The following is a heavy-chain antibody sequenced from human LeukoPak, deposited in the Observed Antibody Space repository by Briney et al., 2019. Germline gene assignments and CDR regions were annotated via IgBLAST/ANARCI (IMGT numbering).Heavy chain of an antibody. CDR2: INSDGSST. CDR3: ARGYSGTYRFGY. D-gene: IGHD1-26*01. Sequence: GGSLRLSCAASGFTFSGYWMHWVRQAPGKGLVWVSRINSDGSSTSDADSVKGRFTISRDNAKNTLYLQMSSLRAEDTAVYYCARGYSGTYRFGYWGQGTLVTVSS. CDR1: GFTFSGYW. V-gene: IGHV3-74*01. J-gene: IGHJ4*02.